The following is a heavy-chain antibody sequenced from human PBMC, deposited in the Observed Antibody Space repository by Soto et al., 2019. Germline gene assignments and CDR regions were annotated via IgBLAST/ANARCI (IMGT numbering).Heavy chain of an antibody. CDR2: ISGSGTYT. D-gene: IGHD2-8*01. CDR3: AKDGYCSHGVCYNFGYHFDH. J-gene: IGHJ4*02. CDR1: GFTFSSYA. V-gene: IGHV3-23*01. Sequence: GGSLRLSCTVSGFTFSSYAMSWVRQAPGKGLEWVSSISGSGTYTYYADSVKGRLTISRDNPQNTVYLQMNSLRAEDTAVYFCAKDGYCSHGVCYNFGYHFDHWGQGTQVTV.